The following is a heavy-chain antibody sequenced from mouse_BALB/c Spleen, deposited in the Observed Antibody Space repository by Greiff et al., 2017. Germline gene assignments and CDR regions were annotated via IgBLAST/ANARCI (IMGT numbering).Heavy chain of an antibody. D-gene: IGHD2-3*01. J-gene: IGHJ3*01. CDR3: ARRPYDY. CDR1: GFTFSSYG. CDR2: ISSGGSYT. V-gene: IGHV5-6*01. Sequence: EVQGVESGGDLVKPGGSLKLSCAASGFTFSSYGMSWVRQTPDKRLEWVATISSGGSYTYYPDSVKGRFTISRDNAKNTLYLQMSSLKSEDTAMYYCARRPYDYWGQGTLVTVSA.